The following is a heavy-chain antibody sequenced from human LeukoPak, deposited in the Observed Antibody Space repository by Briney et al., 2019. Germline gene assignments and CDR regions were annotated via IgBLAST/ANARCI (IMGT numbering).Heavy chain of an antibody. V-gene: IGHV5-51*01. CDR1: GYSFTTYW. Sequence: GESLKISCKASGYSFTTYWIGWVRQMPGKGLEWMVIIYPGDSDTKYSPSFQGQVTFSADKSISTAYLQWSSLKASDTAMYYCARRSRDGYDGPFDYWGQGTLVTVSS. J-gene: IGHJ4*02. D-gene: IGHD5-12*01. CDR3: ARRSRDGYDGPFDY. CDR2: IYPGDSDT.